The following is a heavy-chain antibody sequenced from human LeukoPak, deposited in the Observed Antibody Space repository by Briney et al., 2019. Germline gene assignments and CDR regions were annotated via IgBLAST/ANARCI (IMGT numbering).Heavy chain of an antibody. Sequence: GGSLRLSCAASGFNFDDYAMHWVRQGPGKGLEWVSGISWNSGNIGYADSAKGRFIISRDNAKNSLYLQMNSLRAEDTALYYCAKDIGSSGYFYGFDIWGQGTVVTVSS. J-gene: IGHJ3*02. CDR3: AKDIGSSGYFYGFDI. D-gene: IGHD3-22*01. V-gene: IGHV3-9*01. CDR1: GFNFDDYA. CDR2: ISWNSGNI.